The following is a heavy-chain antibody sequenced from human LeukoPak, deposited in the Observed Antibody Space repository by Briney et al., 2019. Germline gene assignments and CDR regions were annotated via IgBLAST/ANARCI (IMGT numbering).Heavy chain of an antibody. J-gene: IGHJ4*02. Sequence: SETLSLTCAVYGGSFSGYYWSWIRQPPGKGLEWIGEINHSGSTYYNPSLKSRVTISVDTSKNQFSLKLSSVTAADTAVYYCARDRYYYDSSGYSQLYYFDYWGQGTLVTVSS. CDR3: ARDRYYYDSSGYSQLYYFDY. D-gene: IGHD3-22*01. CDR2: INHSGST. V-gene: IGHV4-34*01. CDR1: GGSFSGYY.